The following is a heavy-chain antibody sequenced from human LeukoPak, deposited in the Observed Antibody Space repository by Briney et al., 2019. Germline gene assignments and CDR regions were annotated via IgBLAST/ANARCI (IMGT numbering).Heavy chain of an antibody. CDR2: INPNSGGT. D-gene: IGHD3-16*01. CDR1: GYTFTGYY. CDR3: ARDYAGY. V-gene: IGHV1-2*02. Sequence: ASVKVSXKASGYTFTGYYMHWVRQAPGQGLEWMGWINPNSGGTNYAQEFQGRVTMTRDTSISTAYMELSRLRSDDTAVYYCARDYAGYWGQGTLVTVSS. J-gene: IGHJ4*02.